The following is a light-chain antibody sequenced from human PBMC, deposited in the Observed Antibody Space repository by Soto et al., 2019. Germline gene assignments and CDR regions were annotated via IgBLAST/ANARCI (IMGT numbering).Light chain of an antibody. Sequence: DIQMTQSPSTLSASVGDRVTITCPASQSISSWLAWYQQKPGKAPKLLIYDASSLESGVPSRFSGSGSGTEFTLTISSLQPDDSATYYCQQYNSYAWTFGQGTKVEIK. J-gene: IGKJ1*01. CDR2: DAS. CDR1: QSISSW. V-gene: IGKV1-5*01. CDR3: QQYNSYAWT.